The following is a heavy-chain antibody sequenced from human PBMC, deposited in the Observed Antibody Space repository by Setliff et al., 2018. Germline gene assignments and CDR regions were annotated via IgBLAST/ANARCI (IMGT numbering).Heavy chain of an antibody. CDR1: GYTFTTYA. V-gene: IGHV7-4-1*02. CDR3: ARASRFGTVKWRGDYYMDV. J-gene: IGHJ6*03. D-gene: IGHD3-10*01. CDR2: INTNTGNP. Sequence: VKVSCKASGYTFTTYAMGWMRQAPGQRLEWMGWINTNTGNPSYVQGFTGRFVFSLDTSVSTAYLQISSLKPEDTAVYYCARASRFGTVKWRGDYYMDVWGKGTAVTVSS.